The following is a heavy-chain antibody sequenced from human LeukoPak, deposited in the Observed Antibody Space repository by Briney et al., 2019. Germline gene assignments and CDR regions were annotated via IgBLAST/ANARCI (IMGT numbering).Heavy chain of an antibody. V-gene: IGHV3-43*01. D-gene: IGHD3-10*01. J-gene: IGHJ6*03. Sequence: GGSLRLSCAASGFTFDDYTMHWVRQAPGKGLEWVSLISWDSGSTYYADSVKGRFTISRDNSKNSLYLQMNSLRTEDTGLYYCAKAGARHYYYYYMDVWGKGTTVTVSS. CDR1: GFTFDDYT. CDR3: AKAGARHYYYYYMDV. CDR2: ISWDSGST.